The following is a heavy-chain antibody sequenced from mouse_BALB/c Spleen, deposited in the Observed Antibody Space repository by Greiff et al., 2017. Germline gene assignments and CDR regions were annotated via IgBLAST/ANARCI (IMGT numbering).Heavy chain of an antibody. CDR1: GFTFTDYY. J-gene: IGHJ3*01. Sequence: EVMLVESGGGLVQPGGSLRLSCATSGFTFTDYYMSWVRQPPGKALEWLGFIRNKANGYTTEYSASVKGRFTISRDNSQSILYLQMNTLRAEDSATYYCARDTLFAYWGQGTLVTVSA. V-gene: IGHV7-3*02. CDR2: IRNKANGYTT. CDR3: ARDTLFAY.